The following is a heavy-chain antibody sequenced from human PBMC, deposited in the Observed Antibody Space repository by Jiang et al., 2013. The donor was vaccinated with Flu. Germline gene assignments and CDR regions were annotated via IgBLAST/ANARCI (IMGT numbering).Heavy chain of an antibody. D-gene: IGHD3-3*01. CDR2: ISYSGNS. J-gene: IGHJ3*02. V-gene: IGHV4-59*08. CDR3: AGLYYDSWSDFYSDPFNI. CDR1: GGSFNYYY. Sequence: PGLVKPSETLSLTCTVYGGSFNYYYWNWIRQPPGKGLEWIAHISYSGNSNYNPSLKSRATISQDTSRNQFSLKLRSVTAADTAVYYCAGLYYDSWSDFYSDPFNIWGRGTMVTVSS.